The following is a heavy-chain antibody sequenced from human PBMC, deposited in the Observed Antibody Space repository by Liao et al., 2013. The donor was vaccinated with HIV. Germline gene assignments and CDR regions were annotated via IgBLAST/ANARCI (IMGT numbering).Heavy chain of an antibody. CDR2: INHSGST. V-gene: IGHV4-34*01. J-gene: IGHJ4*02. CDR3: ARGSRPDTAMVRGCFDY. Sequence: QVQLQQWGAGLLKPSETLSLTCAVYGGSFSGYYWSWIRQPPGKGLEWIGEINHSGSTNYNPSLKSRVTISVDTSKNQFSLKLSSVTAADTAVYYCARGSRPDTAMVRGCFDYVGPGNPGHRLL. D-gene: IGHD5-18*01. CDR1: GGSFSGYY.